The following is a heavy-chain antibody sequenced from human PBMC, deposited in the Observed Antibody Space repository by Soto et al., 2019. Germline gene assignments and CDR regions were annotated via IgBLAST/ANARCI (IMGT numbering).Heavy chain of an antibody. CDR1: GFTFSSYG. CDR3: ARDSDYGDYGYDY. J-gene: IGHJ4*02. V-gene: IGHV3-33*01. Sequence: PGGSLRLACAASGFTFSSYGMHWVRQAPGKGLEWVAVIWYDGTNEYYAASVQGRFTISKDNSKNTLYLQMNSLRAEDTVVYYCARDSDYGDYGYDYWGQGTLVTVSS. CDR2: IWYDGTNE. D-gene: IGHD4-17*01.